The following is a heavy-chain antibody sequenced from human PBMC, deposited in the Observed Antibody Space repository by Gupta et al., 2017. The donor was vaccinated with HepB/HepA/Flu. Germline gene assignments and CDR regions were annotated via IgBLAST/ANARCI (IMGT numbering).Heavy chain of an antibody. J-gene: IGHJ6*02. CDR2: IWYDGSNK. CDR3: ARDAASYYYDSSGYSGHYYYGMDV. V-gene: IGHV3-33*01. D-gene: IGHD3-22*01. CDR1: GFPFSSYG. Sequence: QVQLVESGGGVVQPGRSLRLSCAASGFPFSSYGMHWVRQAPGKGLEWVAVIWYDGSNKYYTDSVKGRFTISRDNSKNTLYLQMNSLRAEDTAVYYCARDAASYYYDSSGYSGHYYYGMDVWGQGTTVTVSS.